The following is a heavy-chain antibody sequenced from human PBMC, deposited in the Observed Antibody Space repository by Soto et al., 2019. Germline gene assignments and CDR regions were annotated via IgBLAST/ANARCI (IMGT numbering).Heavy chain of an antibody. CDR3: ARDHPHPQYQPLVFDY. J-gene: IGHJ4*02. D-gene: IGHD2-2*01. Sequence: QVQLVQSGAEVKKPGASVKVSCKASGYTFTGYYMHWVRQAPGQGLEWMGWINPNSGGTNYAQKFQGRVTMTRDTSISTAYMELSRLRSDVTAVYYCARDHPHPQYQPLVFDYWGQGTLVTVSS. CDR2: INPNSGGT. V-gene: IGHV1-2*02. CDR1: GYTFTGYY.